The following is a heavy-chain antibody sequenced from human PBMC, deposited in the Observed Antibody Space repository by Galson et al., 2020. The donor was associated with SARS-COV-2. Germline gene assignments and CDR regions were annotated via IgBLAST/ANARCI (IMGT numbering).Heavy chain of an antibody. D-gene: IGHD1-1*01. CDR2: ISSGDTT. CDR3: ARSGINPFAVDI. V-gene: IGHV3-66*01. Sequence: GGSLRLSCEASGLTVSTNYMNWGRQAPGKGLEWVSLISSGDTTYYADSVRGRFTISRDNSKNTVYLQMNSLRAEDTAVYYCARSGINPFAVDIWGQGTMVTVSS. CDR1: GLTVSTNY. J-gene: IGHJ3*02.